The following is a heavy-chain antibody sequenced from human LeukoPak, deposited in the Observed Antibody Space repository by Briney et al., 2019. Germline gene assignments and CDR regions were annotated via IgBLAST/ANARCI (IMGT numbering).Heavy chain of an antibody. Sequence: ASVKVSCKASGYTFTSYGISWVRQAPGQGLKWMGWISAYNGNTNYAQKLQGRVTMTTDTSTSTAYMELRSLRSDDTAVYYCASGRWLQFRLDYWGQGTLVTVSS. D-gene: IGHD5-24*01. CDR3: ASGRWLQFRLDY. CDR1: GYTFTSYG. J-gene: IGHJ4*02. CDR2: ISAYNGNT. V-gene: IGHV1-18*01.